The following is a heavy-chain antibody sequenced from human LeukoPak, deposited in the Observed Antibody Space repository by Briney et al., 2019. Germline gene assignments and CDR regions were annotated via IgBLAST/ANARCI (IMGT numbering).Heavy chain of an antibody. J-gene: IGHJ4*02. Sequence: GSLRLSCVASGFAFSDDSMNWVRQPPGKGLEWVSSISSTSKYIYYADSVKGRFTISRDNAKNSLFLQMNNLRVDDSGVYYCAREYTAMAYDYWGQGNLVTVSS. CDR1: GFAFSDDS. CDR3: AREYTAMAYDY. D-gene: IGHD5-18*01. V-gene: IGHV3-21*01. CDR2: ISSTSKYI.